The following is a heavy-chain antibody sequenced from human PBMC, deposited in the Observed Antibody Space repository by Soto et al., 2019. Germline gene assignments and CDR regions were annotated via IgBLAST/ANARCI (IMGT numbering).Heavy chain of an antibody. J-gene: IGHJ1*01. Sequence: GGSLRLSCAASGFTFSSYWMHWVRQAPGKGLVWVSRINSDGSSTSYADSVKGRFTISRDNAKNTLYLQMNSLRAEDTAVYYCALYYYDSNGFQHWGQGTLVTVSS. CDR2: INSDGSST. CDR1: GFTFSSYW. D-gene: IGHD3-22*01. V-gene: IGHV3-74*01. CDR3: ALYYYDSNGFQH.